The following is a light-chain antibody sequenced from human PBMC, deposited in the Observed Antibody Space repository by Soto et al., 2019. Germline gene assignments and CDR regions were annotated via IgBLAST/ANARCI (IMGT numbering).Light chain of an antibody. CDR3: QSYDSTLSARYV. Sequence: QSVLTQPPSVSGAPVQRVGISCTGSSTNIGVGYGVHWYQQRSGTAPKLLIVGGTLRPSGVPDRLSDSTSGTSASLSITGPTAEHEGDHDSQSYDSTLSARYVFGTGTKVTV. J-gene: IGLJ1*01. CDR1: STNIGVGYG. CDR2: GGT. V-gene: IGLV1-40*01.